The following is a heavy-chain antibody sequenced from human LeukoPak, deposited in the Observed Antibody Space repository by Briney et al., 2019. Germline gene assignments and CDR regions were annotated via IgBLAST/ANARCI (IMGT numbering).Heavy chain of an antibody. J-gene: IGHJ4*02. Sequence: GGSLRLSCAASGFTFGTYAMSWVRQAPGKGLEWVAVISYDGSNKYYADSVKGRFTISRDISMNTLYLQMNNLRPEDTAVYYCATRLDTGLFDYWGQGTLVTVSS. CDR3: ATRLDTGLFDY. D-gene: IGHD5-18*01. CDR2: ISYDGSNK. CDR1: GFTFGTYA. V-gene: IGHV3-30-3*01.